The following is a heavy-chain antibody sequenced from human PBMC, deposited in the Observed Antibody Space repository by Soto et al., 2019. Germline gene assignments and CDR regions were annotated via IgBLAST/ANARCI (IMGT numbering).Heavy chain of an antibody. J-gene: IGHJ4*02. CDR3: AREKPYRSRGYHDY. CDR1: GGSFSGYY. V-gene: IGHV4-34*01. Sequence: SETLSLTCAVYGGSFSGYYWSWVRQPPGKGLEWIGEINHSGSTNYNPSLKSRVTISVDTSKNQFSLKLSSVTAADTAVYYCAREKPYRSRGYHDYWGQGTLVIVSS. D-gene: IGHD6-13*01. CDR2: INHSGST.